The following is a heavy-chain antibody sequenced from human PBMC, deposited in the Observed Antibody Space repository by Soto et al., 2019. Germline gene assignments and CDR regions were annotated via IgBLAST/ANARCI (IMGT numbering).Heavy chain of an antibody. CDR2: IYWDNDD. J-gene: IGHJ4*02. CDR3: AHTPKYHAGSHYFDF. Sequence: QITLKESGPTLVKPSQTLTLTCTFSGFSLSTRGVGVGWIRQPPGKALEWLAFIYWDNDDRYSPSLKSRLTITKDTSKNQVVLTMTNVDPVDTATYFCAHTPKYHAGSHYFDFWGQGTLVTVSS. D-gene: IGHD2-15*01. V-gene: IGHV2-5*02. CDR1: GFSLSTRGVG.